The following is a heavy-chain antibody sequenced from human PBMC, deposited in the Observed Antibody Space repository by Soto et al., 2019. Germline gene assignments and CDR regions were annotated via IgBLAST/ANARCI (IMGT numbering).Heavy chain of an antibody. CDR3: ARESRVRKAFDP. CDR2: IYYSGST. Sequence: QVQLQESGPGLVKPSQTLSITCTVSGGSISSGGYYWSWIGQHPGKGLEGFGYIYYSGSTDYNPSLKSRVPISLDTSKNQFSLKLSSVTAADTAVYYCARESRVRKAFDPWGQGPLVSVSS. V-gene: IGHV4-31*03. D-gene: IGHD2-2*01. J-gene: IGHJ5*02. CDR1: GGSISSGGYY.